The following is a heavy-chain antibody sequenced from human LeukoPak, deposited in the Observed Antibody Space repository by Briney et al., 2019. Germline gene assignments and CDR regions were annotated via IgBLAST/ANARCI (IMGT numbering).Heavy chain of an antibody. CDR3: ARTHIAARSNDY. J-gene: IGHJ4*02. D-gene: IGHD6-6*01. V-gene: IGHV1-24*01. CDR1: GYTLTELS. Sequence: ASVKVSCKVSGYTLTELSMHWVRQAPGKGLEWMGGFDPEDGETINAQKFQGRVTMTRDTSISTAYMELSRLRSDDTAVYYCARTHIAARSNDYWGQGTLVTVSS. CDR2: FDPEDGET.